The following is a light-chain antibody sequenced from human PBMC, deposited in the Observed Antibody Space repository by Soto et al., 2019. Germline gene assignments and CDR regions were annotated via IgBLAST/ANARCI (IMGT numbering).Light chain of an antibody. CDR3: AAWDDSLNGVV. J-gene: IGLJ2*01. CDR1: ISNIGGNT. CDR2: TNN. Sequence: QTVVTQPPSASGTPGQRVTISCSGSISNIGGNTANWYQQLPGTAPKLLMYTNNQRPSGVPDRFSGSKSGTSASLAISGVQSDDEADYYCAAWDDSLNGVVFGGGTKLTVL. V-gene: IGLV1-44*01.